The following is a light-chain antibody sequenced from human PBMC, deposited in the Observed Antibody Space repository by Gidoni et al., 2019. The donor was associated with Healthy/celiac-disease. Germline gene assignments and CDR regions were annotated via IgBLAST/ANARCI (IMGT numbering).Light chain of an antibody. CDR1: QSLLHSHVYNY. V-gene: IGKV2-28*01. J-gene: IGKJ3*01. Sequence: DIVMTQSPLSLPVTPGDPASISCRSSQSLLHSHVYNYLDWYLQKPGQSPQLLIYLGSNRASGVPDRFSGSGSGTDFTLKISRVEAEDVGVYYCMQALQTPLFTFGPGTKVDIK. CDR2: LGS. CDR3: MQALQTPLFT.